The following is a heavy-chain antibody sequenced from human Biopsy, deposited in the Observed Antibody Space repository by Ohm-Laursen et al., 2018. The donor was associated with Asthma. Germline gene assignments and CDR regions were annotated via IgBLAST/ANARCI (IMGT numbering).Heavy chain of an antibody. J-gene: IGHJ4*01. Sequence: SDTLSLTCTVSGGSMSSSSYYWGWIRQPPGKGLEWMGSISYTGSAYHNPSLKSQVTISVDTSKNHFSLKLTSVTAADTAVFYCTRHWNWGYFFDYWGQGMLATSST. CDR2: ISYTGSA. CDR1: GGSMSSSSYY. D-gene: IGHD7-27*01. V-gene: IGHV4-39*01. CDR3: TRHWNWGYFFDY.